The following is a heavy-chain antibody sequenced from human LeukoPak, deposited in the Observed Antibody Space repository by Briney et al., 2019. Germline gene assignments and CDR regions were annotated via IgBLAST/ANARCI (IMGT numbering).Heavy chain of an antibody. CDR2: IYSSGST. Sequence: SETLSVTCTVSGGSISGSYWSWIRQPAGKGLEWIGRIYSSGSTNYNPSLKSRVTMSVDTSKNQVSLKLNSVTAADTAVYYCARGFCSGGSCYLFDSWGQGTLVTVSS. D-gene: IGHD2-15*01. J-gene: IGHJ4*02. V-gene: IGHV4-4*07. CDR1: GGSISGSY. CDR3: ARGFCSGGSCYLFDS.